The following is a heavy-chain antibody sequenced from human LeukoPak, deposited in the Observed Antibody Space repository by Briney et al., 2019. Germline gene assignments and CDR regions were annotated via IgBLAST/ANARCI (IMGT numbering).Heavy chain of an antibody. CDR1: GFTFSSYA. CDR3: AKAIYDSSGYSYYYYMDV. CDR2: ISGSGGST. D-gene: IGHD3-22*01. V-gene: IGHV3-23*01. Sequence: GGSLRFSCAASGFTFSSYAMSWVRQAPGKGLEWVSAISGSGGSTYYADSVKGRFTISRDNSKNTLYLQMNSLRAEDTAVYYCAKAIYDSSGYSYYYYMDVWGKGTTVTVSS. J-gene: IGHJ6*03.